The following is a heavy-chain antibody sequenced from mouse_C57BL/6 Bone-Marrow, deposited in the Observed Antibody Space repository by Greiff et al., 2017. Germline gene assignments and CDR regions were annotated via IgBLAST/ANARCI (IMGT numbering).Heavy chain of an antibody. Sequence: EVQLKESGPELVKPGASVKISCKASGYSFTDYNMNWVKQSNGKSLEWIGVINPNYGTTSYNQKFKGKATLTVDQSSSTAYMQLNSLTSEDSAVYYCASKITTVVAFYAMDYWGQGTSVTVSS. CDR1: GYSFTDYN. J-gene: IGHJ4*01. V-gene: IGHV1-39*01. CDR3: ASKITTVVAFYAMDY. D-gene: IGHD1-1*01. CDR2: INPNYGTT.